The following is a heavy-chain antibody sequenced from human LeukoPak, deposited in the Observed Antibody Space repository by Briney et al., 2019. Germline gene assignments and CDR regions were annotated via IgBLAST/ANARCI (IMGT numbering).Heavy chain of an antibody. Sequence: SVKVSCKASGGTFSSYAISWVRQAPGQGLEWMGRIIPILGIANYAQKFQGRVTITADKSTSTAYMELSSLRSEDTAVYHCAREGSADSSGYYYALFLGYFDYWGQGTLVTVSS. CDR3: AREGSADSSGYYYALFLGYFDY. D-gene: IGHD3-22*01. V-gene: IGHV1-69*04. CDR2: IIPILGIA. CDR1: GGTFSSYA. J-gene: IGHJ4*02.